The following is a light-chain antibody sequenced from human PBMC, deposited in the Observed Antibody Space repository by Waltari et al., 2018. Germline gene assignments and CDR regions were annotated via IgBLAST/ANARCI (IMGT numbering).Light chain of an antibody. CDR2: ENN. V-gene: IGLV1-51*02. J-gene: IGLJ2*01. CDR1: IGNNY. Sequence: QSVLTQPPSVSAAPGQKVTISCSGTIGNNYVSWYHQLPGTAPKLLIYENNKRPSGMPDRFSGSKSGTSATLGITGLQTGDEGDYYCETWDSSLNTVIFGEGTKLTVL. CDR3: ETWDSSLNTVI.